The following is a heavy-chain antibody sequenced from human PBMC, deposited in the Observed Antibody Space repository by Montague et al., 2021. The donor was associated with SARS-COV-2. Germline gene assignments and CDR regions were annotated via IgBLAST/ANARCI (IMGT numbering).Heavy chain of an antibody. CDR2: LSYNETT. CDR3: AGDLGVPGAYFDY. J-gene: IGHJ4*02. Sequence: SETLSLTCTVSGGSVSSRSYFWIWIRQPPGQGLDWIGSLSYNETTNYNPSLKSRVTMSTATSKNQFSLTLISVTAADTAVYYCAGDLGVPGAYFDYWGRGTLVTVSS. CDR1: GGSVSSRSYF. D-gene: IGHD1-26*01. V-gene: IGHV4-39*02.